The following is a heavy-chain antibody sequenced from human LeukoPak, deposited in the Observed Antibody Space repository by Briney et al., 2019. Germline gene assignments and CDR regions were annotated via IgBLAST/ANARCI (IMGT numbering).Heavy chain of an antibody. J-gene: IGHJ4*02. CDR1: GGSISGYY. CDR2: IYYSGST. V-gene: IGHV4-59*08. D-gene: IGHD3-10*01. CDR3: AGYGSGTYPRFDY. Sequence: SETLSLTCTVSGGSISGYYWSWIRQPPGKGLEWIGYIYYSGSTNYNPSLQSRVTISEDTSKNQFSLNLSSVTAADTAVYYCAGYGSGTYPRFDYWGRGTLVTVSS.